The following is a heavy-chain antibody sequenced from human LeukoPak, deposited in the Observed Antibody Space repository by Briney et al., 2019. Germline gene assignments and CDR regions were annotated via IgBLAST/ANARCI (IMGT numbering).Heavy chain of an antibody. CDR2: AYHSGIT. Sequence: PSEPFPPTCPSPANSTPVTAWTWTRRPQGKGMEWIGYAYHSGITNYNPSLKSRVTISIDTSESQFSLRLNSVTAADTAIYYCARHGGTFDPWGQGILVTVSP. D-gene: IGHD1-1*01. CDR3: ARHGGTFDP. J-gene: IGHJ5*02. CDR1: ANSTPVTA. V-gene: IGHV4-59*01.